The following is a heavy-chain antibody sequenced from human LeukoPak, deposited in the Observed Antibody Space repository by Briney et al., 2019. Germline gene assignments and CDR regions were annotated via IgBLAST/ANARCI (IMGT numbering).Heavy chain of an antibody. CDR2: IDYSGST. J-gene: IGHJ4*02. V-gene: IGHV4-59*08. D-gene: IGHD6-13*01. CDR1: GGSISTYY. CDR3: ARQGSSFNTAPHY. Sequence: KSSETLSLTCTVSGGSISTYYWSWIRQPPGKGLEWIGYIDYSGSTNYNPSLKSRVTISVDTSKNQFSLKLSSVTAADTAVYYCARQGSSFNTAPHYWGQGTLVTVSS.